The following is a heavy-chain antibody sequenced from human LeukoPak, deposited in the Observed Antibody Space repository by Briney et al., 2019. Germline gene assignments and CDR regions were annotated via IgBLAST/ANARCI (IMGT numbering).Heavy chain of an antibody. CDR3: AKEPNYFGSGLDY. V-gene: IGHV3-23*01. Sequence: GGSLRLSCAASGFTFSSYSMTWVRQAPGRGLEWVSHISGSGGSTYYADSVKGRFTISRDNSKNTLYLQMNSLRAEDTAVYYCAKEPNYFGSGLDYWGQGALVTVSS. J-gene: IGHJ4*02. CDR2: ISGSGGST. CDR1: GFTFSSYS. D-gene: IGHD3-10*01.